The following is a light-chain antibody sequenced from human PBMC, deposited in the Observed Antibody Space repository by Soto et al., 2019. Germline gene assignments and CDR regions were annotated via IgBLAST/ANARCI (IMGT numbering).Light chain of an antibody. V-gene: IGKV1-5*03. J-gene: IGKJ1*01. CDR1: QSISSW. CDR2: KAS. Sequence: DIHLTQSPSTLSASVGDRVTITCRASQSISSWLAWYQQKPGKAPKILNYKASTLESGVPSRFSGSGSGTEFTLTISSLQPDDFATYYCQHWVDYMWTFGQGTKVEIK. CDR3: QHWVDYMWT.